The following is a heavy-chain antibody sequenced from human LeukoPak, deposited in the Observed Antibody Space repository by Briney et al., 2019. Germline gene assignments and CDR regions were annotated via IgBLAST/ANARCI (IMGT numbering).Heavy chain of an antibody. CDR3: ARGPRGAAAGNDY. V-gene: IGHV1-69*04. CDR1: GGTFSSYA. J-gene: IGHJ4*02. Sequence: GASVKVSCKASGGTFSSYAISWVRQAPGQGLEWMGRIIPILGIANYAQKFQGRVTITADKSTSTAYMELSSLRSEDTAVYYCARGPRGAAAGNDYWGQGTLVTVSS. CDR2: IIPILGIA. D-gene: IGHD6-13*01.